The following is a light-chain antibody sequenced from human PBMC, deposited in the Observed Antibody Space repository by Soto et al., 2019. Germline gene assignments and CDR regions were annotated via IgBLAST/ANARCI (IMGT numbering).Light chain of an antibody. CDR1: QSVSSN. CDR3: QQYNNWPFS. Sequence: EIVMPQSPATLSVSPGERATLSCRASQSVSSNLAWYQQKPGQAPRLLIYGASTRATGIPARFSGSGSGTEFTLTISSLQSEEFAVYFCQQYNNWPFSVGQGTKVDI. J-gene: IGKJ1*01. V-gene: IGKV3-15*01. CDR2: GAS.